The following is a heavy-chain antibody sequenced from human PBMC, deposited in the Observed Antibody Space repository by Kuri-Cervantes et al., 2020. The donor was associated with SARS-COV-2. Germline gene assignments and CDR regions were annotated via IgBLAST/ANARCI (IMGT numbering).Heavy chain of an antibody. CDR2: IYYSGST. V-gene: IGHV4-39*01. Sequence: GSLRLSCTVSGGSISSSSYYWGWIRQPPGKGLEWIGSIYYSGSTYYNPSLKSRVTISVDTSKNQFSLKLSSVTAADTAVYYCARLGVGYYGSGSYYNQWGQGTLVTVSS. CDR3: ARLGVGYYGSGSYYNQ. D-gene: IGHD3-10*01. J-gene: IGHJ4*02. CDR1: GGSISSSSYY.